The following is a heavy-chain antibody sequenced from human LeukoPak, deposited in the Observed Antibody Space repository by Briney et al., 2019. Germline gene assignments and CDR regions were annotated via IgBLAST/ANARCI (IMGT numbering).Heavy chain of an antibody. J-gene: IGHJ6*03. CDR3: AREEYSGYDSSNYYCCFLDV. Sequence: ASVKVSCKASGYSFTGYYIHWVRQAPGQGLEWMEWINPNSGGTNYAQQFQGRVTMTRDTSLSTAYIELGRLSSDDHALYYRAREEYSGYDSSNYYCCFLDVWGKGTTDTISS. CDR1: GYSFTGYY. D-gene: IGHD5-12*01. CDR2: INPNSGGT. V-gene: IGHV1-2*02.